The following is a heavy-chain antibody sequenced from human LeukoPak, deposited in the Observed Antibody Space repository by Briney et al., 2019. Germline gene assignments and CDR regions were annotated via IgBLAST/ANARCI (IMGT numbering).Heavy chain of an antibody. CDR2: IKYDGNEE. CDR3: KSGGAAPGSFDY. J-gene: IGHJ4*02. CDR1: GFTFSGYW. D-gene: IGHD1-1*01. Sequence: GGSLRLSCAASGFTFSGYWMSWMRQAPGKGLEWVANIKYDGNEEYYVDSVRGRFTISRDNAKNSLYLQLNSLRVEDTAVYYCKSGGAAPGSFDYWGQGTLVTVSP. V-gene: IGHV3-7*01.